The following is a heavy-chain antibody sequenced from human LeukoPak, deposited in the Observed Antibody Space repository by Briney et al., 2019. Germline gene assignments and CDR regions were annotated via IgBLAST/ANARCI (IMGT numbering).Heavy chain of an antibody. V-gene: IGHV3-23*01. Sequence: PGGSLRLSCAASGFTFSTFAMIWVRQPPGKGLEWVSSIFPSGGEIHYADSVRGRFTISRDNSQNTLYLQMNSVRAEDTAVYYCTKDYVEYVWGSYRTDFDYWGQGTLVTVSS. CDR2: IFPSGGEI. J-gene: IGHJ4*02. D-gene: IGHD3-16*02. CDR3: TKDYVEYVWGSYRTDFDY. CDR1: GFTFSTFA.